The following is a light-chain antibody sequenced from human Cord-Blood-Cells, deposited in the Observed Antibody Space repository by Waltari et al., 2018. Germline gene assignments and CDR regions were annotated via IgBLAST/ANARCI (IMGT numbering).Light chain of an antibody. J-gene: IGLJ2*01. V-gene: IGLV2-23*03. Sequence: QSALTQAASVSGSPGQSITISCTGTSSDVGSYNLVSWYQQQPGKAPKLMIDEGSKRPSGVSNRFSGYKSGNTASLTISGLQAEDEADYYCCSYAGSSTFRVFGGGTKLTVL. CDR3: CSYAGSSTFRV. CDR2: EGS. CDR1: SSDVGSYNL.